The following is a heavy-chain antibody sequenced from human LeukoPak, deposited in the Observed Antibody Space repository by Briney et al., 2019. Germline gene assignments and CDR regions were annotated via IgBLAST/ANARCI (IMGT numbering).Heavy chain of an antibody. J-gene: IGHJ3*01. V-gene: IGHV3-23*01. Sequence: GGSLRLSCAASGFTFSSYAMSWVRQAPGKGPEWDSGISASGGRTYYADSVKGRSKNTVYLQMNSLRAEDTAVYYCAKGKVNHDGAFDLWGQGTMVTVSS. CDR3: AKGKVNHDGAFDL. CDR1: GFTFSSYA. CDR2: ISASGGRT. D-gene: IGHD1-14*01.